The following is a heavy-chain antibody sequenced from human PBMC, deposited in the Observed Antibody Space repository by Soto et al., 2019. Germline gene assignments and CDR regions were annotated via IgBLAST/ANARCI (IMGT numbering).Heavy chain of an antibody. CDR1: GFTFSSYW. D-gene: IGHD1-1*01. CDR2: VDADGSGT. Sequence: GGSLRLSCAASGFTFSSYWMHWVRQAPGTGLVWVSRVDADGSGTTYAGSVKGRFSISRDNAKNTVSLQMDNLRAEDTAVYYCAGASGWKFDYWGLGVLVTVSS. CDR3: AGASGWKFDY. J-gene: IGHJ4*02. V-gene: IGHV3-74*01.